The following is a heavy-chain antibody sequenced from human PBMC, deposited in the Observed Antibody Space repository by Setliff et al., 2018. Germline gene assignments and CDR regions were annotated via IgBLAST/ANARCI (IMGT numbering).Heavy chain of an antibody. D-gene: IGHD3-10*01. CDR1: GGSISGDS. Sequence: PSETLSLTCTVSGGSISGDSWSWIRQPPGKGLEWIGYSSTSGCTNCNPSLESRVTISVDTSKNQVSLKLTSVTVADTAVYFCARSLGSGSYYNSRPFYSDYWGQGTLVTVSS. J-gene: IGHJ4*02. CDR3: ARSLGSGSYYNSRPFYSDY. CDR2: SSTSGCT. V-gene: IGHV4-4*08.